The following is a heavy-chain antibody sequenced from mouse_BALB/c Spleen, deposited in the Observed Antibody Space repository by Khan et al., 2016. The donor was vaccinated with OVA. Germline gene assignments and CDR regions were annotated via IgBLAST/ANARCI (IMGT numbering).Heavy chain of an antibody. V-gene: IGHV2-3*01. CDR3: ARWGDGSTYAMDY. CDR2: IWGDGST. CDR1: GFSLTSYG. Sequence: QVQLKQSGPGLVAPSQSLSITCTVSGFSLTSYGVNWVRQPPGKGLEWLGVIWGDGSTNYHSAPISRLSISKDNYTSQVFLKLNSLQTDDTATYYCARWGDGSTYAMDYWGQGTSVTVSS. D-gene: IGHD2-3*01. J-gene: IGHJ4*01.